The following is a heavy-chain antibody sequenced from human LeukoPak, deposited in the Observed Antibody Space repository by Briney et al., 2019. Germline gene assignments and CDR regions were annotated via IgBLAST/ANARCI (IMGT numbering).Heavy chain of an antibody. Sequence: PGGSLRLSCAASGFTFSSYAMSWVRQAPGKGLEWVSAISGSGGSTYYADSVKGRFTISRDNSKNTLYLQMNSLRAEDTAVYYCARSSGYYYVELWIFDYWGQGTLVTVSS. D-gene: IGHD3-22*01. V-gene: IGHV3-23*01. CDR2: ISGSGGST. J-gene: IGHJ4*02. CDR3: ARSSGYYYVELWIFDY. CDR1: GFTFSSYA.